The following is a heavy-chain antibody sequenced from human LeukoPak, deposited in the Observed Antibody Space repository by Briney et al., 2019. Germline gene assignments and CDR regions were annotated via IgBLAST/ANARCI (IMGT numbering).Heavy chain of an antibody. D-gene: IGHD3-22*01. V-gene: IGHV4-39*01. CDR1: GGSISSSSYY. CDR2: IYYSGST. CDR3: ARANCYDSCGYSGRWFDP. Sequence: PSETLSLTCTVSGGSISSSSYYWGWIRQPPGKGLEWIGSIYYSGSTYYNPSLKSRGTISVDTSKNQFSLKLSSVTAADTAVYYCARANCYDSCGYSGRWFDPWGQGTLVTVSS. J-gene: IGHJ5*02.